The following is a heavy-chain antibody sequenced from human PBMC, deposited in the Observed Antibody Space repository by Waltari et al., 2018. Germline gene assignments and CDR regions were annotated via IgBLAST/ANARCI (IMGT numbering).Heavy chain of an antibody. CDR2: IKQDGSTK. CDR1: GFSFAKYW. J-gene: IGHJ4*01. Sequence: EVQLVESGGDLVQPGGSLRLSCAASGFSFAKYWMAWVRQARVEGMKWVANIKQDGSTKHDEASVRGRFTISRDNVKNSLLMSMNRLGDEDTAVYYCARDRGWLAHDYWGHGTLVTVSS. V-gene: IGHV3-7*04. D-gene: IGHD6-19*01. CDR3: ARDRGWLAHDY.